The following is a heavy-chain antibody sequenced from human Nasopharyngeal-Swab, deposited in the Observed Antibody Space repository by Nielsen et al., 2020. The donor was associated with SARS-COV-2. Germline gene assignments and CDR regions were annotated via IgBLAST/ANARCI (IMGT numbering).Heavy chain of an antibody. D-gene: IGHD2-2*01. CDR2: IYYSGST. CDR3: ASHIVVVPAAIDH. CDR1: GGSISSYY. J-gene: IGHJ4*02. Sequence: ESLKISCTVSGGSISSYYWSWIRQPPGKGLEWIGYIYYSGSTNYNPSLKSRVTISVDTSKNQFSLKLSSVTAADTAVYYCASHIVVVPAAIDHWGQGTLVTVSS. V-gene: IGHV4-59*01.